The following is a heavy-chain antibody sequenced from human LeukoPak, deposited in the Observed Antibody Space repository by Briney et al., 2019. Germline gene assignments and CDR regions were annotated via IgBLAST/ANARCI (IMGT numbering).Heavy chain of an antibody. CDR2: FDPEDGET. D-gene: IGHD6-19*01. CDR3: ATDLISIGWSIFDY. V-gene: IGHV1-24*01. J-gene: IGHJ4*02. Sequence: ASVKVSCKVSGYTLTELSMHWVRQAPGKGLEWMGGFDPEDGETIYAQKFQGRVTMTEDTSTDTAYMELGSPRSEDTAVYYCATDLISIGWSIFDYWGQGTLVTVSS. CDR1: GYTLTELS.